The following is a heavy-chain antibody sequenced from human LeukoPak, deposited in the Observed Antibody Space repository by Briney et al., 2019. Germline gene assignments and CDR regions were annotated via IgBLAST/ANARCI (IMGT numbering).Heavy chain of an antibody. Sequence: ASVKVSCKASGYTFTSNGISWVRQAPGQGLEWMGWISTNSGNTNYAQKVQGRVTMTRDMSTSTVYMELSSLRSEDTAVYYCASSGGGSYLYYWGQGTLVTVPS. CDR1: GYTFTSNG. D-gene: IGHD1-26*01. CDR3: ASSGGGSYLYY. J-gene: IGHJ4*02. V-gene: IGHV1-18*01. CDR2: ISTNSGNT.